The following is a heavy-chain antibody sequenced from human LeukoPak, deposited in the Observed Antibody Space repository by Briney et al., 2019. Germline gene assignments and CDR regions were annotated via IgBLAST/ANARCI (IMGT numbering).Heavy chain of an antibody. Sequence: ASVKVSCKASGYIFTGYYMHWVRQAPGQGLEWMGRINPNSGGTNYAQKFQGRVTMTRDTSISTAYMELSRLRSDDTAVYYCARDLALEMATRPGSPCWGQGTLVTVSS. CDR3: ARDLALEMATRPGSPC. CDR1: GYIFTGYY. V-gene: IGHV1-2*06. D-gene: IGHD5-24*01. J-gene: IGHJ4*02. CDR2: INPNSGGT.